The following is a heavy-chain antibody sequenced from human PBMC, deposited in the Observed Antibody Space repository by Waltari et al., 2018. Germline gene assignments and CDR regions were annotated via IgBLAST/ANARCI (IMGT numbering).Heavy chain of an antibody. CDR1: GFSFTSYV. J-gene: IGHJ6*02. CDR3: AREPPYDISGPMDV. CDR2: ITINSDHI. Sequence: EVQLLESGGGLVKPGGSLRLSCAASGFSFTSYVLNWVRQPPGKGREWGSSITINSDHIYYADSVKGRFTISRDNAKNSLYLQMNSLRADDTAVYYCAREPPYDISGPMDVWGQGTTVTVSS. V-gene: IGHV3-21*01. D-gene: IGHD3-22*01.